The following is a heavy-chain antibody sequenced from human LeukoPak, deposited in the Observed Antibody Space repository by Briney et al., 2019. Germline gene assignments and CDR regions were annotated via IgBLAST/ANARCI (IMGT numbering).Heavy chain of an antibody. CDR1: GGSINSTNYY. Sequence: SETLSLTCTVSGGSINSTNYYWGWIRQPPGKGLEWIGSIYYSENTYYNPSLKSRVTISVDTSKSQFSLWLTSVTAADTAVYYCARDRGYYYYMDVWGKGTTVTVSS. D-gene: IGHD3-10*01. V-gene: IGHV4-39*07. CDR2: IYYSENT. J-gene: IGHJ6*03. CDR3: ARDRGYYYYMDV.